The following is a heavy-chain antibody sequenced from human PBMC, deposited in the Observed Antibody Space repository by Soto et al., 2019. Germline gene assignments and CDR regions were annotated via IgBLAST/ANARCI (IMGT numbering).Heavy chain of an antibody. CDR2: INPNSGGT. CDR1: GYTFTGYY. D-gene: IGHD6-6*01. CDR3: ARDGEAARRWGYYYYGMDV. J-gene: IGHJ6*02. Sequence: ASVKVSFKASGYTFTGYYMHWVRQAPGQGLEWMGWINPNSGGTNYAQKFQGWVTMTRDTSISTAYMELSRLRSDDTAVYYCARDGEAARRWGYYYYGMDVWGQGTTVTVSS. V-gene: IGHV1-2*04.